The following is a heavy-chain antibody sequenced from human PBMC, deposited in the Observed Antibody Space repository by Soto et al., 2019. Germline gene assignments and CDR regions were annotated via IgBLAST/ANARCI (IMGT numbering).Heavy chain of an antibody. CDR2: INHSGST. V-gene: IGHV4-34*01. J-gene: IGHJ5*02. CDR3: ASNPWFDP. CDR1: GGSFSGYY. Sequence: PSETLSLTCAVYGGSFSGYYWSWIRQPPGKGLGWIGEINHSGSTNYNPSLKSRVTISVDTSKNQFSLKLSSVTAADTAVYYCASNPWFDPWGQGTLVTVSS.